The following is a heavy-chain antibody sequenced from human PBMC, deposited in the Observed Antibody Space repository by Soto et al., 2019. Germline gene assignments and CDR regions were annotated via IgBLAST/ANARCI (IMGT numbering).Heavy chain of an antibody. CDR1: GYTFTSYA. V-gene: IGHV1-3*01. CDR2: INAGNGNT. Sequence: QVQLVQSGAEVKKPGASVKVSCKASGYTFTSYAMHWVRQAPGQRLEWMRWINAGNGNTKYSQKFQGRVTITSDTTASTAYMELNSLRSEDTAVYYCARDITPYYYDSSGYYYRSGAFYIWGQGKMVTVSS. J-gene: IGHJ3*02. CDR3: ARDITPYYYDSSGYYYRSGAFYI. D-gene: IGHD3-22*01.